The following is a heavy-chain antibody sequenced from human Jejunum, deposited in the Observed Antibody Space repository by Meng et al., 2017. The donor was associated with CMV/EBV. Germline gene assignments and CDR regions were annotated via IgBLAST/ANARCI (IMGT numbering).Heavy chain of an antibody. CDR2: IYTSGST. CDR1: AGSISGYY. D-gene: IGHD1-26*01. Sequence: LQAAGPGLVKLAETLSPTCFVSAGSISGYYWSWIRQPAGKGLEWIGRIYTSGSTHYNPSLKSRLTMSVDLSNNQISLKLRSVTAADTAAYYCARESGSYYWFDPWGQGTLVTVSS. V-gene: IGHV4-4*07. CDR3: ARESGSYYWFDP. J-gene: IGHJ5*02.